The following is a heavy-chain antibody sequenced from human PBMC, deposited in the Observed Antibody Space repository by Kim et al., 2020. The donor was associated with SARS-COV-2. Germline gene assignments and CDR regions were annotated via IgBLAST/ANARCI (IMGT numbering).Heavy chain of an antibody. CDR1: GFSFSSHA. V-gene: IGHV3-30*01. CDR3: ARGKEDYTTGWYDH. CDR2: MSSDETTD. J-gene: IGHJ5*02. D-gene: IGHD2-2*02. Sequence: GGSLRLSCAASGFSFSSHAMHWVRQAPGKGLEWVAVMSSDETTDYYADSVRGRFTISRENSRGALYLQMDSLTTEDTATYYCARGKEDYTTGWYDHWGQG.